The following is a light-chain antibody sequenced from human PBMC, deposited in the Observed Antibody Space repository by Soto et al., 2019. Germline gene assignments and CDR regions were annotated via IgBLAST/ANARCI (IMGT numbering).Light chain of an antibody. CDR2: GAS. CDR1: ENIYTN. V-gene: IGKV3-15*01. J-gene: IGKJ5*01. CDR3: QQRNIWPPVT. Sequence: EIVMTQSPATLSVSPGERATLSCRASENIYTNLAWYQQKPGQAPRLLFYGASTRATGLPARFSGSGSGTDFTLTISSLEPEDSAVYYCQQRNIWPPVTFGQGTRLEIK.